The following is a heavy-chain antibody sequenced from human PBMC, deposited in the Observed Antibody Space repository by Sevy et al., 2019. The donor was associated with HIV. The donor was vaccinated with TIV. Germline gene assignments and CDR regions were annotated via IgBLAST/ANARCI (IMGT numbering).Heavy chain of an antibody. Sequence: GGSLRLSCAASGFRFSSFAMIWVRQAPGKGLEWVSEICGGDGSTYYADSVKGRFTISRDNSKNTVYLQMSSLRAEDTALYYCAKGCHSGYVGADTLDIWGQWTMVTVSS. J-gene: IGHJ3*02. D-gene: IGHD3-22*01. V-gene: IGHV3-23*01. CDR1: GFRFSSFA. CDR2: ICGGDGST. CDR3: AKGCHSGYVGADTLDI.